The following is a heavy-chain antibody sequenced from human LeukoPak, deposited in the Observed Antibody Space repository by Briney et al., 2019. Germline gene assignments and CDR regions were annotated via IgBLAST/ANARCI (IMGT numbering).Heavy chain of an antibody. CDR3: ARARIAARWFDP. Sequence: ASVKVSCKAPGYTFTSYDINWVRQATGQGLEWMGWMNPNSGNTGYAQKFQGRVTMTRNTSISTAYMELSSLRSEDTAVYYCARARIAARWFDPWGQGTLVTVSS. D-gene: IGHD6-6*01. CDR2: MNPNSGNT. V-gene: IGHV1-8*01. CDR1: GYTFTSYD. J-gene: IGHJ5*02.